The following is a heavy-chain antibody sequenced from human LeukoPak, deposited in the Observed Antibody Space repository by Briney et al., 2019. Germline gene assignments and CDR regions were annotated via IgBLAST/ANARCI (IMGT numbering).Heavy chain of an antibody. Sequence: PSGTLSLTCTVSGDSINSLDLWSWVRQPPGKGLEWIGEMYLSGTTHSNPSVKSRVTISIDKSKNQFFLNLSSVTAADTAVYYCAGLVARYSSGLYYYYFDYWGQGTLVTVSS. J-gene: IGHJ4*02. CDR2: MYLSGTT. D-gene: IGHD3-22*01. V-gene: IGHV4-4*02. CDR3: AGLVARYSSGLYYYYFDY. CDR1: GDSINSLDL.